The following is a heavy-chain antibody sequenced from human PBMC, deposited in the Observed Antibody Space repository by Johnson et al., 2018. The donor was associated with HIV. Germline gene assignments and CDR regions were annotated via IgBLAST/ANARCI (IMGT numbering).Heavy chain of an antibody. Sequence: QEKLVESGGGVVQPGRSLRLSGAASGFTFSSYGMHWVRQAPGKGLEWVAVISYDGSNKYYADSVKGRFTISRDNSKNTLYLQMNSLRAEDTAVYYCAKDRNYDILSIWGQGTVVTVSS. CDR3: AKDRNYDILSI. V-gene: IGHV3-30*18. D-gene: IGHD3-9*01. J-gene: IGHJ3*02. CDR1: GFTFSSYG. CDR2: ISYDGSNK.